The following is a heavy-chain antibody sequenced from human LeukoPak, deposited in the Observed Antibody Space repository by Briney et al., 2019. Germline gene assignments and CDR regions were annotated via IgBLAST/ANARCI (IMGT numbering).Heavy chain of an antibody. V-gene: IGHV4-59*11. J-gene: IGHJ5*02. D-gene: IGHD1-20*01. CDR2: IYYSGST. CDR1: GGSISSHY. Sequence: SETLSLTCTVSGGSISSHYWSRIRQPPGKGLEWIGYIYYSGSTNYNPSLKSRVTISVDTSKNQFSLKLCSVTAADTAVYYCARGGNWNAWGQGTLVTVSS. CDR3: ARGGNWNA.